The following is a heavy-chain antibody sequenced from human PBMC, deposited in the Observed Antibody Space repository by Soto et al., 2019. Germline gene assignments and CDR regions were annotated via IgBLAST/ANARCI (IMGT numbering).Heavy chain of an antibody. D-gene: IGHD2-2*01. Sequence: SETLCLTCTVSGASVSTDYWVGIRQPPGKGLEWIGYFYHSGSTKLQSSLKSRVAISVDTSKNQFSLKLSSVTAADTAVYYCARGRIVVVPAPRNYYFDYWGQGTLVTVSS. CDR2: FYHSGST. J-gene: IGHJ4*02. V-gene: IGHV4-59*02. CDR3: ARGRIVVVPAPRNYYFDY. CDR1: GASVSTDY.